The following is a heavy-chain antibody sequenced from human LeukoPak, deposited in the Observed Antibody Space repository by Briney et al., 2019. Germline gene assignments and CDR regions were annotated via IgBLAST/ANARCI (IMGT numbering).Heavy chain of an antibody. CDR2: IYYSGST. Sequence: PSETLSLTCTVSGGSISSSSYYWGWIRQPPGKGLEWIGSIYYSGSTYYNQSLKSRVTISVDTSKNQFSLKLSSVTAADTAVYYCARQRITMIVVVTPFDYWGQGTLVTVSS. V-gene: IGHV4-39*07. D-gene: IGHD3-22*01. J-gene: IGHJ4*02. CDR1: GGSISSSSYY. CDR3: ARQRITMIVVVTPFDY.